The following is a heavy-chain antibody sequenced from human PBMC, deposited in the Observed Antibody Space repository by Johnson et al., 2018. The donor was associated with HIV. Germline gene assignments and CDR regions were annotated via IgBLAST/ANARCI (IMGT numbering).Heavy chain of an antibody. CDR1: GFTFSSYA. D-gene: IGHD4-17*01. CDR2: ISGSGGST. CDR3: ARDATPWGGDYVGYAFDL. Sequence: EVQLVESGGGLVQPGGSLRLSCAASGFTFSSYAMSWVRQAPGKGLEWVSAISGSGGSTYYTDSVKGRFTISRDNAKTSLFLRMNNLRADDSAIYYCARDATPWGGDYVGYAFDLWGQGTVVTVSS. J-gene: IGHJ3*01. V-gene: IGHV3-23*04.